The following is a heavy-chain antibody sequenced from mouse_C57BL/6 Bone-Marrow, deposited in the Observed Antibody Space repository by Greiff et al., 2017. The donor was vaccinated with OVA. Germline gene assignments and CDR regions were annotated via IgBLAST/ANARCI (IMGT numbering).Heavy chain of an antibody. V-gene: IGHV1-76*01. CDR3: ARGRCVTN. J-gene: IGHJ2*01. CDR1: GYTFTDYY. CDR2: IYPGSGNT. Sequence: VQLQQSGAELARPGASVKLSCKASGYTFTDYYINWVKQRPGQGLEWIARIYPGSGNTYYNEKFKGKATLTAEKSSSTAYMQLSSLTSEDSAVYFCARGRCVTNWGQGTTLTVSS. D-gene: IGHD2-1*01.